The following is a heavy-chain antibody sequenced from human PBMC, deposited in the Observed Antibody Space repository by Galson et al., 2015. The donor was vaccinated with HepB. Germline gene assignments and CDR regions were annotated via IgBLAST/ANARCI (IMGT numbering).Heavy chain of an antibody. D-gene: IGHD5-12*01. CDR3: AKALQSGYDSGVDY. V-gene: IGHV3-9*01. CDR1: GFTFDNYA. J-gene: IGHJ4*02. CDR2: ISWNSGSI. Sequence: SLRLSCAASGFTFDNYAMHWVRQAPGKGLEWVSGISWNSGSIGYADSVKGRFTISRDNAKNSLYLQMNSLRAEDTALYYCAKALQSGYDSGVDYWGQGTLVTVSS.